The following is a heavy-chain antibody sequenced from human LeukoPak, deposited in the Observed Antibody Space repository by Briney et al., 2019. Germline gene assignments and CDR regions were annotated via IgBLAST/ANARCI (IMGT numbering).Heavy chain of an antibody. D-gene: IGHD2-2*01. CDR1: GGSISSSSYY. CDR3: VRVPAAPMYYYYGMDV. J-gene: IGHJ6*02. V-gene: IGHV4-39*01. Sequence: SETLSLTCIVSGGSISSSSYYWGWIRQPPGKGLEWIGSIYYSGSTYYNPSLKSRVTISVDTSKNQFSLKLSSVTAADTAVYYCVRVPAAPMYYYYGMDVWGQGTTVTVSS. CDR2: IYYSGST.